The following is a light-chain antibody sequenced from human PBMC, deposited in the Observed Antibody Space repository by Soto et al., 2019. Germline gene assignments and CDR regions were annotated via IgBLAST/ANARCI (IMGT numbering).Light chain of an antibody. CDR2: AAS. CDR3: QQTYSSPYT. Sequence: DIQMTQSPSSLSASVGDRVTITCRASQSISSYLNWYQQRPGKAPNLLIYAASSLRSGVPSRFSGSGSGTDFTLTISSLQPEDFVTYYCQQTYSSPYTFGQGTNLEIK. V-gene: IGKV1-39*01. CDR1: QSISSY. J-gene: IGKJ2*01.